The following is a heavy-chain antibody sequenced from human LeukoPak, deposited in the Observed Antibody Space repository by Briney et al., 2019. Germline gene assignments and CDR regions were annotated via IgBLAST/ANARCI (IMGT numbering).Heavy chain of an antibody. Sequence: QPGGSLRLSCAASGFTFSSYGMHWVRQAPGKGLEWVAFIRYDGSNKYYADSVKGRFTISRDNAKNSLYLQMNSLRAEDTAVYYCAKESAWHCGGDCPPLWSQGTLVTVSS. V-gene: IGHV3-30*02. D-gene: IGHD2-21*02. CDR1: GFTFSSYG. CDR2: IRYDGSNK. J-gene: IGHJ4*02. CDR3: AKESAWHCGGDCPPL.